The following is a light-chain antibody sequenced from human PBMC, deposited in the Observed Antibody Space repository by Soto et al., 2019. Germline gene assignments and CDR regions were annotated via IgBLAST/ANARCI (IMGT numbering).Light chain of an antibody. Sequence: QSVLTQPPSASGTPGQRVAISCSGSSSNIGSNSVNWFQQLPGTAPKLIIYSNNQRPSGVPDRISGSKSGTSASLAISGLQSEDDADYYCAAWDDSLNGAVFGGGTQLTVL. CDR3: AAWDDSLNGAV. CDR1: SSNIGSNS. J-gene: IGLJ7*01. V-gene: IGLV1-44*01. CDR2: SNN.